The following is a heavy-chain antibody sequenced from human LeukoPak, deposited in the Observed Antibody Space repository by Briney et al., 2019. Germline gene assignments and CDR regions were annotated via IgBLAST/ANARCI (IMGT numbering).Heavy chain of an antibody. J-gene: IGHJ4*02. V-gene: IGHV4-4*02. CDR2: IYHRGNI. Sequence: PSGTLSLTCAVSGDSISSSNWWSWVRQPPGKGLEWLGEIYHRGNIDYSPSFKSRITISIDKSKNQFSLKLSSVTAADTAVYYCARDRVASPWYYFDSWGQGTLVTVSS. CDR1: GDSISSSNW. CDR3: ARDRVASPWYYFDS. D-gene: IGHD3-3*02.